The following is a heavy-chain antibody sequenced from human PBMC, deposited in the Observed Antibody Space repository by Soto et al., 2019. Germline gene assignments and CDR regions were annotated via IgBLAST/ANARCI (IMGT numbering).Heavy chain of an antibody. J-gene: IGHJ4*02. D-gene: IGHD3-22*01. CDR2: ISYDGSNK. Sequence: WGSLRLSCSASVFTFSTFAMHWVRQAPGKGLDWVAVISYDGSNKYYADSVKGRFTISRDNSKNTLYLQMNSLRAEDTAVYYCARDPAGGSGYYYLFDYWGQGTLVTVSS. CDR1: VFTFSTFA. CDR3: ARDPAGGSGYYYLFDY. V-gene: IGHV3-30-3*01.